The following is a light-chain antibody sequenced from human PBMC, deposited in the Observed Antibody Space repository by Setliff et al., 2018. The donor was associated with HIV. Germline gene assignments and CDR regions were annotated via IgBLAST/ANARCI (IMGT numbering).Light chain of an antibody. V-gene: IGLV2-14*03. J-gene: IGLJ1*01. Sequence: QSALTQPASVSGSPGQSVNISCTGTSSDVGAYYYVSWYQQHPAKAPKLILYDVSNRPSGVSNRFSGSKSGNTASLTISGLQAEDEADYYCSSYTSTSTPYVFGTGTKGTVL. CDR2: DVS. CDR1: SSDVGAYYY. CDR3: SSYTSTSTPYV.